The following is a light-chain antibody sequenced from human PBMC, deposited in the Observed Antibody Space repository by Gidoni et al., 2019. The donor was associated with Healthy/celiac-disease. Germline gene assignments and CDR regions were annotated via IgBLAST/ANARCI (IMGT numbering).Light chain of an antibody. CDR1: SSDVGGYNY. CDR3: SSYTSSSTWV. CDR2: EVS. J-gene: IGLJ3*02. V-gene: IGLV2-14*01. Sequence: QSALTQPASVSGSPGQSLTISCTGTSSDVGGYNYVPWYQQHPGKAPKLMIYEVSNRPSGVPDRFSGSKSGNTASLTISGLQAEDEADYYCSSYTSSSTWVFGGGTKLTVL.